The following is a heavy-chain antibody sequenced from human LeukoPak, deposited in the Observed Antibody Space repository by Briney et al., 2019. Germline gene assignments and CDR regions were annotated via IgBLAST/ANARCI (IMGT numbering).Heavy chain of an antibody. V-gene: IGHV1-8*01. CDR3: ARGLRYFDWLLHYYYYMDV. D-gene: IGHD3-9*01. CDR1: GYTFTSYD. CDR2: MNPNSGNT. J-gene: IGHJ6*03. Sequence: ASVKVSCXASGYTFTSYDINWVRQATGQGLEWMGWMNPNSGNTGYAQKFQGRGTMTRNTSISTAYMELSSLRSEDTAVYYCARGLRYFDWLLHYYYYMDVWGKGTTVTVSS.